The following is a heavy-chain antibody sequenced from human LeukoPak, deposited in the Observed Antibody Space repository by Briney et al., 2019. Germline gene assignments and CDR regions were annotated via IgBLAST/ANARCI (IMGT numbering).Heavy chain of an antibody. Sequence: PVKVSCKASGGTFSSYAISWVRQAPGQGLEWMGGIIPIFGTANYAQKFQGRVTITADESTSTAYMELSSLRSEDTAVYYCAREGDGIVVVPAAMKDLDYYYYGMDVWGKGTTVTVSS. CDR2: IIPIFGTA. CDR3: AREGDGIVVVPAAMKDLDYYYYGMDV. CDR1: GGTFSSYA. V-gene: IGHV1-69*01. D-gene: IGHD2-2*01. J-gene: IGHJ6*04.